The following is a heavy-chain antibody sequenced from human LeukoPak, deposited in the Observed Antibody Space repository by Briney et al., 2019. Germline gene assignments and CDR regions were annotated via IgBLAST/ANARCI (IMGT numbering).Heavy chain of an antibody. J-gene: IGHJ4*02. V-gene: IGHV4-31*03. CDR3: ARQLRDRYCSSTSCYIFDY. Sequence: SQTLSLTCTVSGGSISSGGYYWSWIRQHPGKGLEWIGYIYYSGSTYYNPSLKSRVTISVDTSKNQFSLKLSSVTAADTAVYYCARQLRDRYCSSTSCYIFDYWGQGTLVTVSS. D-gene: IGHD2-2*01. CDR1: GGSISSGGYY. CDR2: IYYSGST.